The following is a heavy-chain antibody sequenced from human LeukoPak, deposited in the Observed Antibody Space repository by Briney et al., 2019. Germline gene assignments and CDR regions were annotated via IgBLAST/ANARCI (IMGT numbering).Heavy chain of an antibody. J-gene: IGHJ5*02. CDR2: FYYSGST. V-gene: IGHV4-39*01. CDR3: ARQSYHSSAHDYAGLFDI. D-gene: IGHD3-22*01. Sequence: PSETLSLTCTVSGGSISSGSYFWGWIRQPPGMGLQWIGSFYYSGSTYYSPSLKSRLTISVDTSKNQFSLKLSSVTAADTAVYYCARQSYHSSAHDYAGLFDIWGQGTLVTVSS. CDR1: GGSISSGSYF.